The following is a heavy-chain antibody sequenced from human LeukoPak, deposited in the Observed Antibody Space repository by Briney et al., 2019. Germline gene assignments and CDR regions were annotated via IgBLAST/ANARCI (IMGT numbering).Heavy chain of an antibody. CDR3: ARGRDGYNFFDY. Sequence: GGSLRLSCAASGFTFSMYWMHWVRQDPGKGPVWVSRINSDGTSISYADSVKGRFAISRDNAKNTLYLQMNSLRAEDTAVYYCARGRDGYNFFDYWGQGTLVTVSS. D-gene: IGHD5-24*01. V-gene: IGHV3-74*01. J-gene: IGHJ4*02. CDR1: GFTFSMYW. CDR2: INSDGTSI.